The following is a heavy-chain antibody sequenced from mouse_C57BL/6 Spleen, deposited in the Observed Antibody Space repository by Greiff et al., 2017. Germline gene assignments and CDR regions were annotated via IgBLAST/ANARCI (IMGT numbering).Heavy chain of an antibody. CDR3: ARSDYDAGYFDV. D-gene: IGHD2-4*01. CDR2: INPSTGGT. J-gene: IGHJ1*03. V-gene: IGHV1-42*01. Sequence: VQLQQSGPELVKPGASVKISCKASGYSFTGYYMNWVKQSPEKSLEWIGEINPSTGGTTYNQKFKAKATLTVDKSSSTAYMQLKSLTSADSAVYYCARSDYDAGYFDVWGTGTTVTVSS. CDR1: GYSFTGYY.